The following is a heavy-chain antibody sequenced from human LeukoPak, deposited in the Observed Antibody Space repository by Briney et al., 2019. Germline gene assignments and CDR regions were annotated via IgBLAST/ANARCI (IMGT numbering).Heavy chain of an antibody. J-gene: IGHJ5*02. CDR1: GGSISSYY. V-gene: IGHV4-59*01. D-gene: IGHD6-13*01. CDR3: ARAVAGSSWYSGSNWFDP. Sequence: SETLSLTCTVSGGSISSYYWSWIRQPPGKGLEWIGYIYYSGSTNYNPSLKSRVTISVDTSKNQFSLKLSSVTAADTAVYYCARAVAGSSWYSGSNWFDPWGQGTLVTVSS. CDR2: IYYSGST.